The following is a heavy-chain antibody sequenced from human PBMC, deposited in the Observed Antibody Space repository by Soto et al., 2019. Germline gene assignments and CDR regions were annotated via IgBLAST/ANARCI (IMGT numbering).Heavy chain of an antibody. CDR3: ARGLYTMVRGEVYYYMDV. J-gene: IGHJ6*03. CDR2: MNPNSGNT. Sequence: ASVKVSCKASGYTFTSYDINWVRQATGQGLEWMGWMNPNSGNTGYAQKFQGRVTMTRNTSISTAYMELSSLRSGDTAVYYCARGLYTMVRGEVYYYMDVWGKGTTVTVSS. V-gene: IGHV1-8*01. CDR1: GYTFTSYD. D-gene: IGHD3-10*01.